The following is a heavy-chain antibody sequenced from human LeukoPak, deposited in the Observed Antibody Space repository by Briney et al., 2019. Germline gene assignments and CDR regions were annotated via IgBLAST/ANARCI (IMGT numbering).Heavy chain of an antibody. Sequence: GGSLRLSCAASGFTFSSYEMNWVRQAPGKGLEWVSYISSSGSTKYYADSVKGRFTISRDNAKNSLYLQMNSLRAEDTAVYYCARDHHYGSGSPTPFDYWGQGTLVTVSS. D-gene: IGHD3-10*01. V-gene: IGHV3-48*03. CDR1: GFTFSSYE. CDR3: ARDHHYGSGSPTPFDY. J-gene: IGHJ4*02. CDR2: ISSSGSTK.